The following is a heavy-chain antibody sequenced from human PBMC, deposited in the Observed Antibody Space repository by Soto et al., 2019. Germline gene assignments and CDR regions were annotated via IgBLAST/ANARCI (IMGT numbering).Heavy chain of an antibody. Sequence: GGSLRLSCAASGFTFSSYSMNWVRQAPGQGLEWVSYITSGSSTIFYADSVKGRFTISRDNAKNSLYLQMNTLRAEDTAVYYCARWDLAQHSSYIWGQGTMCTVSS. D-gene: IGHD1-26*01. CDR3: ARWDLAQHSSYI. V-gene: IGHV3-48*01. CDR1: GFTFSSYS. CDR2: ITSGSSTI. J-gene: IGHJ3*02.